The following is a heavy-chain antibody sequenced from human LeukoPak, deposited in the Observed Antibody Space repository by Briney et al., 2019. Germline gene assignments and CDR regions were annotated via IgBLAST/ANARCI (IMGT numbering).Heavy chain of an antibody. CDR1: VGSLSSSSFY. CDR3: ARGGSSSGSYY. J-gene: IGHJ4*02. V-gene: IGHV4-39*01. Sequence: SETLSLTCTVSVGSLSSSSFYWGWIRQPPGKGLEWIGSIHYSGSAYYNPSLESRVTISVDTSKNQFSLKLNSVTAPDTAVYYCARGGSSSGSYYWGQGTLVTVSS. CDR2: IHYSGSA. D-gene: IGHD3-10*01.